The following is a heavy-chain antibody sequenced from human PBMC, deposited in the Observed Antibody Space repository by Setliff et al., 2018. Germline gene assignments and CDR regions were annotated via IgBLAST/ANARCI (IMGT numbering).Heavy chain of an antibody. CDR1: GYSFTSYY. CDR3: ARDGQYYGSGFYSTRYYYSYGLDV. CDR2: INIGGGST. V-gene: IGHV1-46*01. D-gene: IGHD3-10*01. J-gene: IGHJ6*02. Sequence: ASVKVSCKASGYSFTSYYMYWLRQAPGQGPEWIGIINIGGGSTSYAQKFEDRVTMTRDTSTSTVYLEVTSLRSEDTAVYYCARDGQYYGSGFYSTRYYYSYGLDVWGQGTTVTVSS.